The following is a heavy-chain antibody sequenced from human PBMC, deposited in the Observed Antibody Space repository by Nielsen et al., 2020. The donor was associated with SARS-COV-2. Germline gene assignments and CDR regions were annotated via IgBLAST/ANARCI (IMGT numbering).Heavy chain of an antibody. D-gene: IGHD6-13*01. CDR3: ARDRWQQLVPTY. CDR2: IYTIGST. Sequence: SLSLTWTVAGGSISRGTYYWNRIRQPAGKGLEWIGRIYTIGSTDYNPSLKSRVTISVDTSKNQFSLKLTSVTAADTAVYYCARDRWQQLVPTYWGQRTLVTVSS. CDR1: GGSISRGTYY. V-gene: IGHV4-61*02. J-gene: IGHJ4*02.